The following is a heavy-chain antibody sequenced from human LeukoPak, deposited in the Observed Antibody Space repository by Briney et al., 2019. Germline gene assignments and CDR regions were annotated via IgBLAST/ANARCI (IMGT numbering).Heavy chain of an antibody. V-gene: IGHV3-53*01. J-gene: IGHJ6*03. Sequence: GGSLRLSCATSRFTVSSNYMSWVRQAPGKGLDWVSVIHSDGSTHYADSVKGRFTISRDNSKNTLYLQMNSLRAEDTAVYYCARDDRYDYYMDVWGKGTTVTVSS. CDR1: RFTVSSNY. CDR2: IHSDGST. CDR3: ARDDRYDYYMDV.